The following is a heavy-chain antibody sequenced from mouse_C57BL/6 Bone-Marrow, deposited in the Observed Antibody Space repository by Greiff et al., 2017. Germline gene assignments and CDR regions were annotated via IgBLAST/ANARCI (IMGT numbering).Heavy chain of an antibody. Sequence: EVQLVESGGDLVKPGGSLKLSCAASGFTFSSYGMSWVRQTPDKRLEWVATISSGGSYTYYPDSVTGRFTISRDNAKNTLYLQMSSLKSEDTAMYYCARQDSNYLDYWGQGTTLTVSS. CDR2: ISSGGSYT. CDR1: GFTFSSYG. D-gene: IGHD2-5*01. J-gene: IGHJ2*01. CDR3: ARQDSNYLDY. V-gene: IGHV5-6*01.